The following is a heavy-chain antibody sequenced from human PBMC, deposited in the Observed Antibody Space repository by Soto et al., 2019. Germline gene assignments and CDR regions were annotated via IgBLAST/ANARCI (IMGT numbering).Heavy chain of an antibody. V-gene: IGHV4-34*01. Sequence: SETLSLTCAVYGGSFSGYYWSWIRQPPGKGLEWIGEINHSGSTNYNPSLKSRVTISVDTSKNQFSLKLSSVTAADTAVYYCAGVSSWFYSNYWFAPWGQGTLVTVSS. J-gene: IGHJ5*02. CDR2: INHSGST. CDR1: GGSFSGYY. CDR3: AGVSSWFYSNYWFAP. D-gene: IGHD4-4*01.